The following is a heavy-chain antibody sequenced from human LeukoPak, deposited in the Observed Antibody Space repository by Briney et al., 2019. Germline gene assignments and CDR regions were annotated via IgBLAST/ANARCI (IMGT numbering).Heavy chain of an antibody. V-gene: IGHV1-69*13. CDR3: ARDSSGWFDP. CDR1: GGTFSSYA. CDR2: IIPIFGTA. Sequence: GASVKVSCKASGGTFSSYAISWVRQAPGQGLEWMGGIIPIFGTANYAQKFQGRVTITADESTSTAYMELSSLRSDDTAVYYCARDSSGWFDPWGQGTLVTVSS. J-gene: IGHJ5*02.